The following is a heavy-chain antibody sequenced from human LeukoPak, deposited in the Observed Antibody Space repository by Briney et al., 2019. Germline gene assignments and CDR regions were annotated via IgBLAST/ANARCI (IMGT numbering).Heavy chain of an antibody. Sequence: PSETLSLTCTVSGGSISSSSYYWGWIRQPPGKGLEWIGSIYYSGSTYYNPSLKSRVTISVDTSKNQFSLKLSSVTAADTAVYYCARGDSPDNWFDPWGQGTLVTVSS. CDR2: IYYSGST. D-gene: IGHD2-21*02. J-gene: IGHJ5*02. CDR1: GGSISSSSYY. CDR3: ARGDSPDNWFDP. V-gene: IGHV4-39*07.